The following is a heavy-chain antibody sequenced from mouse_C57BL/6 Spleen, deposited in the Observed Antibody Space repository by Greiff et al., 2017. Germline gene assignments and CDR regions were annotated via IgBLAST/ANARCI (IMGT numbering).Heavy chain of an antibody. V-gene: IGHV1-82*01. CDR2: IYPGDGDT. CDR1: GYAFSSSW. CDR3: ARKGSGYRYAMDY. J-gene: IGHJ4*01. Sequence: QVQLQQSGPELVKPGASVKISCKASGYAFSSSWMNWVKQRPGKGLEWIGRIYPGDGDTNYNGKFKGKATLTADKSSSTAYMQLSSLTSEDSAVYFCARKGSGYRYAMDYWGQGTSVTVSS. D-gene: IGHD3-2*02.